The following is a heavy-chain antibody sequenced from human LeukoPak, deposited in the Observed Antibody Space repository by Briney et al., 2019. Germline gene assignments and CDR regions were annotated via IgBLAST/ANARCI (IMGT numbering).Heavy chain of an antibody. Sequence: GGSLRLSCAAFGFTFSNYAMMWVRQAPGNRLEWVSSITGSGDGTYYADSVRGRFTISRDNSENTLYLQLNSLRAEDTAVYFCVKGFVHPTYYFDYWGQGTLVTVSS. CDR3: VKGFVHPTYYFDY. V-gene: IGHV3-23*01. CDR1: GFTFSNYA. D-gene: IGHD3-10*01. CDR2: ITGSGDGT. J-gene: IGHJ4*02.